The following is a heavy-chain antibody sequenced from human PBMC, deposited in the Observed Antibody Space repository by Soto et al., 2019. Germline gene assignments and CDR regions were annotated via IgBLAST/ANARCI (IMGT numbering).Heavy chain of an antibody. J-gene: IGHJ1*01. CDR1: AGTLHRYY. V-gene: IGHV4-34*01. CDR2: INHSGSA. D-gene: IGHD3-22*01. CDR3: EKGPQAVYYYSGPLSFRLP. Sequence: SEKLRVTCAVYAGTLHRYYWRWIRQPPGKGLEWIGEINHSGSANYNPTFKSRVSISVDTSKNQMSLQLSSVSAADTAVYYCEKGPQAVYYYSGPLSFRLPWGKRTLVTVSS.